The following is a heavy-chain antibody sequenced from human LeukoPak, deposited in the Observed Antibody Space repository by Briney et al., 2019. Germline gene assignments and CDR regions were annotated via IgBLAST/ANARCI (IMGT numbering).Heavy chain of an antibody. CDR3: ARGYSGYDLFDY. V-gene: IGHV3-23*01. D-gene: IGHD5-12*01. CDR1: GFTFSSYA. Sequence: QPGGSLRLSCAASGFTFSSYAMSWVRQAPGKGLEWVSAISGSGGSTYYADSVKGRFTISRDNAKNSLYLQMNSLRAEDTAVYYCARGYSGYDLFDYWGQGTLVTVSS. CDR2: ISGSGGST. J-gene: IGHJ4*02.